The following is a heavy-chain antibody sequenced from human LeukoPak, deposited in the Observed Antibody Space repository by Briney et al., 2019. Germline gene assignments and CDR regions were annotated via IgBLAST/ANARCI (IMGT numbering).Heavy chain of an antibody. CDR3: ARLWIDGDYVYYMDV. CDR1: GYTFTGYY. V-gene: IGHV1-2*02. CDR2: INPNSGGT. Sequence: GASVKVSCKASGYTFTGYYMHWVRQAPGQGLEWMGWINPNSGGTNYAQKFQGRVTMTRDTSISTAYMELSRLRSDDTAVYYCARLWIDGDYVYYMDVWGKGTTVTVSS. J-gene: IGHJ6*03. D-gene: IGHD4-17*01.